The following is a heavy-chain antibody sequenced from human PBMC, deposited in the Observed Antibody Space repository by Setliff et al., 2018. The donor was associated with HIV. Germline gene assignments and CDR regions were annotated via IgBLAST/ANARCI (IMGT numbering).Heavy chain of an antibody. CDR1: GYSMSSGYY. D-gene: IGHD2-2*01. J-gene: IGHJ4*02. Sequence: AVSGYSMSSGYYWGWIRQPPGKGLEWIGNVYHTGSTYYNPSLKSRVTISVDTSKNQFSLKLSSVIAADTAVYYCARHAAGPDGPFDYWGQGTLVTVSS. V-gene: IGHV4-38-2*01. CDR2: VYHTGST. CDR3: ARHAAGPDGPFDY.